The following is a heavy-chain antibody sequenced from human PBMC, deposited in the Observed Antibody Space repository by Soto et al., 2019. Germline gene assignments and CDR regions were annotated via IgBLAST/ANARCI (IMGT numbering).Heavy chain of an antibody. CDR2: MFYSGSA. V-gene: IGHV4-59*01. D-gene: IGHD3-3*01. J-gene: IGHJ4*02. CDR3: ARYYDFWTGLDF. Sequence: SETLSLTCTVSDASLNSDYWGWIRQPPGKGLEWIGYMFYSGSANYNPSLRSRAAISVDTSKNQFSLKVSSVTAADTAVYYCARYYDFWTGLDFWGQGILVTVSS. CDR1: DASLNSDY.